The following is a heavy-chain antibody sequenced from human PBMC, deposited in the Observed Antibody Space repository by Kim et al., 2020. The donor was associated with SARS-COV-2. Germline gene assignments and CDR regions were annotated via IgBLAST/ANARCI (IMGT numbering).Heavy chain of an antibody. J-gene: IGHJ4*02. V-gene: IGHV4-4*02. D-gene: IGHD3-22*01. CDR3: ARDPSNYYDSSEPSGYFDY. CDR2: IYHSGST. CDR1: GGSISSSNW. Sequence: SETLSLTCAVSGGSISSSNWWSWVRQPPGKGLEWIGEIYHSGSTNYNPSLKSRVTISVDKSKNQFSLKLSSVTAADTAVYYCARDPSNYYDSSEPSGYFDYWGQGTLVTVSS.